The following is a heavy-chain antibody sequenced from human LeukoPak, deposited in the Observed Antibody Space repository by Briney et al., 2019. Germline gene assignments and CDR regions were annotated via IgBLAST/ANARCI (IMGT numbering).Heavy chain of an antibody. V-gene: IGHV3-21*01. CDR1: GFTFSSYS. D-gene: IGHD3-10*01. J-gene: IGHJ4*02. CDR3: ARDYCGSGTFYKDY. CDR2: ISSSSSYI. Sequence: PGGSLRLSCAASGFTFSSYSMNWVRQAPGRGMEWVSSISSSSSYIYYADSVKGRFPISRDNAKNSLYLQMSSLRAEETATYYCARDYCGSGTFYKDYWGQGTLVTVSS.